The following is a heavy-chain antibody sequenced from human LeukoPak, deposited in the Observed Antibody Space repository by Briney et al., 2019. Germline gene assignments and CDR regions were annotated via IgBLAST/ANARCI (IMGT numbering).Heavy chain of an antibody. CDR2: INPSGGST. V-gene: IGHV1-46*01. Sequence: ASVRVSCKASGYTXTNYYMHWVQQAPGQGLEWMGIINPSGGSTSYAQKFQGRVTMTRDTSTSTVSMELSSLRSEDTAVYYCAKSEVGAISWVHWGQGTLVIVSS. CDR3: AKSEVGAISWVH. J-gene: IGHJ4*02. D-gene: IGHD1-26*01. CDR1: GYTXTNYY.